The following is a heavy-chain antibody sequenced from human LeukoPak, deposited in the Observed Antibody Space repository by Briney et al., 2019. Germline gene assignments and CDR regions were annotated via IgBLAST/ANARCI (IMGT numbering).Heavy chain of an antibody. CDR1: GGSISSYY. D-gene: IGHD3-22*01. CDR2: IYYSGST. V-gene: IGHV4-59*01. Sequence: PSETLSLTCTVSGGSISSYYWSWIQQPPGKGLEWIGYIYYSGSTNYNPSLKSRVTISVDTSKNQFSLKLSSVTAADTAVYYCARVRGTYYYDSSGYPRVFDIWGQGTMVTVSS. J-gene: IGHJ3*02. CDR3: ARVRGTYYYDSSGYPRVFDI.